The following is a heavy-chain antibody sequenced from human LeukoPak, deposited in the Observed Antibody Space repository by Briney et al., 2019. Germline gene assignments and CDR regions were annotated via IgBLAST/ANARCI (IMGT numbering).Heavy chain of an antibody. CDR1: GLTVRSNY. Sequence: GGSLRLSCAASGLTVRSNYMGWIRQAPGKGLEWVSVIHSGGNTYYADSVKGRFTISRDNSRNTKDLQMNSLSSEDTAVYYCARCDSSRWNGIDYWGQGTLVTVSS. CDR2: IHSGGNT. J-gene: IGHJ4*02. V-gene: IGHV3-53*01. D-gene: IGHD6-13*01. CDR3: ARCDSSRWNGIDY.